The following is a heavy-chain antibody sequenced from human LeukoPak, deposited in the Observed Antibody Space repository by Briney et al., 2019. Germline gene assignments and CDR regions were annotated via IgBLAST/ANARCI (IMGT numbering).Heavy chain of an antibody. J-gene: IGHJ1*01. V-gene: IGHV1-8*03. D-gene: IGHD1-7*01. CDR2: MNPNSGNT. CDR3: ARGVSMIAGTTLFQH. CDR1: GYTFTSYD. Sequence: ASVKVSCKASGYTFTSYDINWVRQATGQGLEWMGWMNPNSGNTGYAQKFQGRVTITRNTSISTAYIELSSLRSEDTAVYYCARGVSMIAGTTLFQHWGQGTLVTVSS.